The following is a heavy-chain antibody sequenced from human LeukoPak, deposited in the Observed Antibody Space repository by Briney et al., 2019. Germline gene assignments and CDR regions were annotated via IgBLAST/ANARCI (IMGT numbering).Heavy chain of an antibody. V-gene: IGHV3-64D*06. D-gene: IGHD3-9*01. CDR1: GFTFSSYT. CDR2: ITSNGGSA. CDR3: VIVRGYFDSSGSDY. Sequence: LAGGSLRLSCSASGFTFSSYTIHWVRQAPGKGLEFVSAITSNGGSAYYADSVKGRFTISRDNSKNTVYLRMSSLRAEDTAVYYCVIVRGYFDSSGSDYWGQGTLVTVSS. J-gene: IGHJ4*02.